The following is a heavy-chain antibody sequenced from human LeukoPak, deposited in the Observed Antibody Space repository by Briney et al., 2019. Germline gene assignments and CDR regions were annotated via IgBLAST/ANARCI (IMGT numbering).Heavy chain of an antibody. J-gene: IGHJ4*02. CDR3: AGRPPPYYYDSSGYQGPIDY. Sequence: SETLSLTCAVYGGSFSGYYWSWIRQPPGKGLEWIGEINDSGSTNYNPSLKSRVTISVDTSKNQFSLKLSSVTAADTAVYYCAGRPPPYYYDSSGYQGPIDYWGQGTLVTVSS. D-gene: IGHD3-22*01. V-gene: IGHV4-34*01. CDR2: INDSGST. CDR1: GGSFSGYY.